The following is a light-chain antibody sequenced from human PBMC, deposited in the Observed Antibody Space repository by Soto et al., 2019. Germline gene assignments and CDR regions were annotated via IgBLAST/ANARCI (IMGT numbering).Light chain of an antibody. CDR1: SSNIGSKS. CDR2: SNN. V-gene: IGLV1-44*01. J-gene: IGLJ2*01. Sequence: QSVLTQPPSVSGTPGQTVTISCSGSSSNIGSKSVQWYQQLQETAPTILIYSNNQRPSGVPDRFSGSKSCTSASLAISGLQSEDEAHYYCGAWDDTLNVLVFGGGTKLTVL. CDR3: GAWDDTLNVLV.